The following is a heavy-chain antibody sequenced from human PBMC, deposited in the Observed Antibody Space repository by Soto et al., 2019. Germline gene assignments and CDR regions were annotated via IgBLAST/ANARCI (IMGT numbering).Heavy chain of an antibody. J-gene: IGHJ4*02. CDR2: MNPNSGNT. CDR3: AIYSGYELNFDY. V-gene: IGHV1-8*01. D-gene: IGHD5-12*01. Sequence: QVQLVQSGAEVKKPGASVKVSCKASGYTFTSYDINWVRQATGQGPEWMGWMNPNSGNTGYAQKFQGRVTMTRNTSISTAYMELSSLRSEDTAVYYCAIYSGYELNFDYWGQGTLVTVSS. CDR1: GYTFTSYD.